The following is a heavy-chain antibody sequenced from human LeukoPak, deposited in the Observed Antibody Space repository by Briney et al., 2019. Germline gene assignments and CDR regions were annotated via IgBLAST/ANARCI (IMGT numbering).Heavy chain of an antibody. Sequence: PGGSLRLSCAASGFTFKNAWMSWVRQAPGKGLEWVGRIKSKGDGETTDYAAPVKGRFTISRDDSKNTPYLQMSSLITEDTAVYYCAKDRGAYYDGSGYYSCFDYWGQGTLVTVSS. J-gene: IGHJ4*02. CDR2: IKSKGDGETT. V-gene: IGHV3-15*01. D-gene: IGHD3-22*01. CDR1: GFTFKNAW. CDR3: AKDRGAYYDGSGYYSCFDY.